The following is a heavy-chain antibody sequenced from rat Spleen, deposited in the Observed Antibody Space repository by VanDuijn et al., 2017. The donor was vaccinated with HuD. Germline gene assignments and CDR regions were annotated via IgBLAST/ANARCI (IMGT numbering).Heavy chain of an antibody. V-gene: IGHV5-27*01. D-gene: IGHD1-11*01. CDR1: GFTFSNYY. CDR2: INTGGGNN. Sequence: EVQLVESGGGLVQPGRSLKLSCAASGFTFSNYYMAWVRQAPTKGLEWVAYINTGGGNNYYRDSVRGRFTISRNNAKSTLYLQMDSLRSEDTATYYCTTANNGGFSELYYFDYWGQGVMVTVSS. CDR3: TTANNGGFSELYYFDY. J-gene: IGHJ2*01.